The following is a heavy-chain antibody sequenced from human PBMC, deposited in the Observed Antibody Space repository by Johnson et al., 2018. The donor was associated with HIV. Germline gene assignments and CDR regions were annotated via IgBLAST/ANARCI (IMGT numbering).Heavy chain of an antibody. CDR2: VKSKTDGGTI. V-gene: IGHV3-15*01. CDR3: ARAHDAFDI. CDR1: GFTFTNAW. Sequence: VQLVESGGGLLKPGGSLRLSCAASGFTFTNAWMTWIRQAPGKGLEWVGRVKSKTDGGTIDYAAPVKGRFTISRDNSTNTLYLQMNSLRAEDTAVYYCARAHDAFDIWGQGTMVTVSS. J-gene: IGHJ3*02.